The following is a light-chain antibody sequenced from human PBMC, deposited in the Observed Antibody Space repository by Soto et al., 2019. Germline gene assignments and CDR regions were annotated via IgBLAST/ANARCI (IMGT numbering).Light chain of an antibody. Sequence: QSALTQPASVSGSPGQSITISCTGTSSDVGGYNYVSWYQQHPGKVPRLMIYEVSNRPSGLSNRFSGSKSDNTASLTISGLQAEDEADYYCSSYTSSNTGVFGGGTQLTVL. CDR3: SSYTSSNTGV. J-gene: IGLJ3*02. CDR2: EVS. V-gene: IGLV2-14*01. CDR1: SSDVGGYNY.